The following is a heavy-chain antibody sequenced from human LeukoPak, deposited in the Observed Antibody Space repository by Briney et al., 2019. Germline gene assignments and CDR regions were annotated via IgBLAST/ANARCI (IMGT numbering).Heavy chain of an antibody. V-gene: IGHV3-11*01. CDR2: ISSSGSTI. CDR3: ASREGYYYDSSGYLNY. CDR1: GSTFSDYY. J-gene: IGHJ4*02. Sequence: GGSLRLSCAASGSTFSDYYMSWIRQAPGKGLEWVSYISSSGSTIYYADSVKGRFTISRDNAKNSLYLQMNSLRAEDTAVYYCASREGYYYDSSGYLNYWGQGTLVTVSS. D-gene: IGHD3-22*01.